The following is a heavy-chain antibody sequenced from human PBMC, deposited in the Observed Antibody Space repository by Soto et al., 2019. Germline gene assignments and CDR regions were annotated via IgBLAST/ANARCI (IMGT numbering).Heavy chain of an antibody. V-gene: IGHV1-69*12. Sequence: QVQLVQSGAEVKKPGSSVKVSCKASGGTFSSYAISWVRQAPGQGLEWMGGIIPIFGTANYAQKFQGRVTITADESTSTPYMELGSRRSEDTPGYYGAGVSSSGYKDGSDPWGQGTLVTFSP. CDR2: IIPIFGTA. CDR1: GGTFSSYA. J-gene: IGHJ5*02. D-gene: IGHD6-13*01. CDR3: AGVSSSGYKDGSDP.